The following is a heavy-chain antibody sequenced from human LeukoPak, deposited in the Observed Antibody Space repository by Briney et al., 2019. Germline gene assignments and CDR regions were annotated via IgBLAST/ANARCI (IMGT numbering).Heavy chain of an antibody. D-gene: IGHD2-8*01. CDR1: GFTFSSYA. V-gene: IGHV3-23*01. Sequence: PGGSLRLSCAASGFTFSSYAMSWVRQAPGKGLEWVSAISDSGGSTYDADSVKGRFTISRDNSKNTLYLQMNQLRAEDTAVYYCAKDTSIGRYCTNGVCSPFDYCGQGTLVTVS. CDR3: AKDTSIGRYCTNGVCSPFDY. CDR2: ISDSGGST. J-gene: IGHJ4*02.